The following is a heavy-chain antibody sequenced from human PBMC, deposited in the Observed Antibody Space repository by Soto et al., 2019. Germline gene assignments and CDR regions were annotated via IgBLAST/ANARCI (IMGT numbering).Heavy chain of an antibody. D-gene: IGHD3-9*01. V-gene: IGHV3-7*03. CDR3: ARDHAGYDILTGYYGPYYYYGMDV. CDR1: GFTFSSYW. CDR2: IKQDGSEK. J-gene: IGHJ6*01. Sequence: EVQLVESGGGLVQPGGSLRLSCAASGFTFSSYWMSWVRQAPGKGLEWVANIKQDGSEKYYVDSVKGRFTISRDNAKNSLYLQMNSLRAEDTAVYYCARDHAGYDILTGYYGPYYYYGMDVW.